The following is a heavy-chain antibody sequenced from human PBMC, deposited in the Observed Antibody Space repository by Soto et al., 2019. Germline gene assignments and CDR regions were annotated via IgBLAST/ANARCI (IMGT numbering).Heavy chain of an antibody. CDR2: IIPIFGTA. CDR3: ARDPGDGYNDYFDY. J-gene: IGHJ4*02. V-gene: IGHV1-69*12. D-gene: IGHD5-12*01. Sequence: QVQLVQSGAEVKKPGSSVKVSCKASGGTFSSYAISWVRQAPGQGLEWMGGIIPIFGTANYAQKFQGRVTITAAESTSTAYMELSSLRTEDTALYYCARDPGDGYNDYFDYWGQGTLVTVSS. CDR1: GGTFSSYA.